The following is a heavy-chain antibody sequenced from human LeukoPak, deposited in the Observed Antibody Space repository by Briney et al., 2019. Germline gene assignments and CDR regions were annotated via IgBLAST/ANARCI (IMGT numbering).Heavy chain of an antibody. V-gene: IGHV4-39*01. CDR2: IYYSGST. D-gene: IGHD2-2*01. CDR3: ARHDIVVIPAAMPTNIDQ. CDR1: GGSISSSSYY. Sequence: SETLSLTCTVSGGSISSSSYYWGWIRQPPGKGLEWIGSIYYSGSTYYNPSLKSRVTISIDTSKNQFSLKLRSVTAADTALYYCARHDIVVIPAAMPTNIDQWGQGALVTVSS. J-gene: IGHJ4*02.